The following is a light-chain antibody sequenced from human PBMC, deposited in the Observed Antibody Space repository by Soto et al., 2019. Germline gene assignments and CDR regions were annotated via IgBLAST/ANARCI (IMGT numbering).Light chain of an antibody. Sequence: EIVMTQSPATLSVSPGDRATLSCRASQSVSSSLAWYQQIPGQAPRLLIYDASTRATGIPARFGGSGSGTEFTLTISSLQSEDFAVYYCQQYNNWPPLTFGGGTKGERK. V-gene: IGKV3-15*01. J-gene: IGKJ4*01. CDR3: QQYNNWPPLT. CDR1: QSVSSS. CDR2: DAS.